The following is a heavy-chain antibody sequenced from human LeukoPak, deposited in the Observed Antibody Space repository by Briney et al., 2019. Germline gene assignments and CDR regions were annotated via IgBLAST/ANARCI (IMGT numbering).Heavy chain of an antibody. V-gene: IGHV4-59*01. J-gene: IGHJ3*02. CDR2: IYYSGST. CDR3: ARDRNYYDSSGFDI. Sequence: SETLSLTCTVSGGSISSYYWSWIRQPPGKGLEWIGYIYYSGSTNYNPSLKSRVTISVDTSKNQFSLKLSSVTAADTAVYYCARDRNYYDSSGFDIWGQGTMVTVSS. CDR1: GGSISSYY. D-gene: IGHD3-22*01.